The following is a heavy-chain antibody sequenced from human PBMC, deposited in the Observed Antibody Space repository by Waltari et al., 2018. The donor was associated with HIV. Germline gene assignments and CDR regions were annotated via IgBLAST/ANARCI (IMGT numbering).Heavy chain of an antibody. CDR3: ARDEAEMATLTAFDI. D-gene: IGHD5-12*01. CDR2: ISSGSVYI. CDR1: RFTCSSYT. Sequence: EVQLVESGGGLVKPGGSLRLSCAASRFTCSSYTMNWVRQAPGKGLEWVSSISSGSVYIYYADSVKGRFTISRDNAKNSLYLQMNSLRAEDTAVYYCARDEAEMATLTAFDIWGQGTMVTVSS. J-gene: IGHJ3*02. V-gene: IGHV3-21*01.